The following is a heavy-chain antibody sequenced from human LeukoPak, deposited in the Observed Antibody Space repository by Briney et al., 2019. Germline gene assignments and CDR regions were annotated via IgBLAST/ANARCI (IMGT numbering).Heavy chain of an antibody. J-gene: IGHJ4*02. Sequence: SGPTLVKPTQTLTLTCTFSGFSLNTNGVGVGWIRQPPGTALEWLALIYWDADKRYSPSLKSRLTVTKDTSKNQVVLTMTNMDLVDTATYYCARVGFCSSASCYSGAYYFDYWGQGTLVTVSS. CDR3: ARVGFCSSASCYSGAYYFDY. D-gene: IGHD2-2*02. CDR2: IYWDADK. CDR1: GFSLNTNGVG. V-gene: IGHV2-5*02.